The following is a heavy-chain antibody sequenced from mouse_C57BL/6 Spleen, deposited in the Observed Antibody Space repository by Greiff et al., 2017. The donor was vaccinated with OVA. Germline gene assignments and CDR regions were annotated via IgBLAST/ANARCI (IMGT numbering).Heavy chain of an antibody. Sequence: EVQLVESGPGLAKPSQTLSLTCSVTGYSITSDYWNWIRKFPGNTLEYMGYISYSGSTYYNPSLTRRISITRDPSKNTYYLLLNSVTTEDTATYYCARFGNGDYSFDDWGQGTTLTVSS. J-gene: IGHJ2*01. V-gene: IGHV3-8*01. CDR2: ISYSGST. CDR3: ARFGNGDYSFDD. CDR1: GYSITSDY. D-gene: IGHD2-13*01.